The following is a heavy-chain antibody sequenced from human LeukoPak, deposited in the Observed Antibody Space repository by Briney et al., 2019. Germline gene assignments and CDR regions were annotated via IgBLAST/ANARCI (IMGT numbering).Heavy chain of an antibody. V-gene: IGHV3-30-3*01. J-gene: IGHJ6*02. CDR1: GFTFSSYA. Sequence: GRSLRLSCAASGFTFSSYAMHWVRPAPGKGLECVAVISYDGSNKYYADSVKGRFTISRDNSKNTLYLQMNSLRAEDTAVYYCARDFPLSIVVVLAAMDVWGQGTTVTVSS. CDR2: ISYDGSNK. D-gene: IGHD2-2*01. CDR3: ARDFPLSIVVVLAAMDV.